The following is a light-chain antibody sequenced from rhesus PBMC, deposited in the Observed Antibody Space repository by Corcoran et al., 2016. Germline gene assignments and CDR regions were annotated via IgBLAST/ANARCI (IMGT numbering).Light chain of an antibody. CDR3: CSYTTRRTYI. CDR1: SSDIGGYNY. J-gene: IGLJ1*01. V-gene: IGLV2S7*01. CDR2: GVS. Sequence: QSAPTQPPSVSGSPGQSVTISCTGTSSDIGGYNYVSWYQQHPGKAPKLMIYGVSNRHSGVSDRFSGSKSGNTASLTISGLQAEDEADYYCCSYTTRRTYIFGAGTRLTVL.